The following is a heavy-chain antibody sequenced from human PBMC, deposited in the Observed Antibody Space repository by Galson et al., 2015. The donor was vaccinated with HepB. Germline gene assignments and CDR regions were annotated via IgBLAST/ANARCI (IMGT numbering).Heavy chain of an antibody. CDR3: AVNMKRGTSDY. V-gene: IGHV3-23*01. D-gene: IGHD1-1*01. J-gene: IGHJ4*02. Sequence: SLRLSCAAAGFTISDYGIDWVRQPPGKGLEWVSGIGSSGRTYYTDSVKGRLTISRDNSKNTVFLQMNSLRAEDTAEYFCAVNMKRGTSDYWGQGTRVTVSS. CDR1: GFTISDYG. CDR2: IGSSGRT.